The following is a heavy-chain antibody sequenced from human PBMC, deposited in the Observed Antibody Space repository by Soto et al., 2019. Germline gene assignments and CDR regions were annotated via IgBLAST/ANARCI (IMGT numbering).Heavy chain of an antibody. CDR1: GGSISSGGYY. J-gene: IGHJ4*02. V-gene: IGHV4-31*03. CDR2: IYYSGST. Sequence: PSETLSLTCTVSGGSISSGGYYWSWIRQHPGKGLEWIGYIYYSGSTYYNPSLKSRVTISVDTSKNQFSLKLSSVTAADTAVYYCARGLRITMVRGEPGFDYWGQGTLVTVPQ. D-gene: IGHD3-10*01. CDR3: ARGLRITMVRGEPGFDY.